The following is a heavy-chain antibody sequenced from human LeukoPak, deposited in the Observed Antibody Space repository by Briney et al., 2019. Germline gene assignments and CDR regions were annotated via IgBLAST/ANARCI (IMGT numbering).Heavy chain of an antibody. Sequence: PAGGSLRLSCAASGFTFDDYAMHWVRHAPGKGLEWVSGISWNSGSIGYADSVKGRFTISRDNAKNSLYLQMNSLRAEDTALYYCAKGKTYYYDSSGSDYWGQGTLVTVSS. CDR2: ISWNSGSI. D-gene: IGHD3-22*01. CDR1: GFTFDDYA. V-gene: IGHV3-9*01. J-gene: IGHJ4*02. CDR3: AKGKTYYYDSSGSDY.